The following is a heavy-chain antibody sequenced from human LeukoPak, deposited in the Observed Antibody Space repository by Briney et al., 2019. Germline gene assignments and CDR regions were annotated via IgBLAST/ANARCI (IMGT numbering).Heavy chain of an antibody. D-gene: IGHD3-3*01. J-gene: IGHJ6*03. CDR3: ARLSSNFWSGYLSVPLSDYYYYYYMDV. V-gene: IGHV3-7*01. Sequence: GGSLRLSCAASGFTFSSYGMHWVRQAPGKGLEWVANIKQDGSEKYYVDSVKGRFTISRDNAKNSLYLQMNSLRAEDTAVYYCARLSSNFWSGYLSVPLSDYYYYYYMDVWGKGTTVTVSS. CDR1: GFTFSSYG. CDR2: IKQDGSEK.